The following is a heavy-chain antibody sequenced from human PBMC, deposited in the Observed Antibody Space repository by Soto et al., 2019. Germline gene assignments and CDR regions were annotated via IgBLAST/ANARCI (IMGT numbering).Heavy chain of an antibody. CDR2: IIPILGIA. D-gene: IGHD5-12*01. Sequence: QVQLVQSGAEVKKPGSSVKVSCKASGGTFSSYTISWVRQAPGQGLEWMGRIIPILGIANYAQKFQGRVTITADKSTSTAYMELGSLRSEDTAVYYCARDRGYSGNLASGAIGSGADYWGQGTLVTVSS. J-gene: IGHJ4*02. CDR3: ARDRGYSGNLASGAIGSGADY. CDR1: GGTFSSYT. V-gene: IGHV1-69*08.